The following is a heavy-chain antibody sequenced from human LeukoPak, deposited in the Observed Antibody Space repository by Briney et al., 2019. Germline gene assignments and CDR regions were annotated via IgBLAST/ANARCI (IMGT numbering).Heavy chain of an antibody. V-gene: IGHV1-69*06. Sequence: SVKVSCKASGGTCSSYAISWVRQAPGQGLEWMGGIIPIFGTANYAQKFQGRVTITADKSTSTAYMELSSLRSEGTAVYYCAITLITNTYSSGWSFDYWGQGTLVTVSS. CDR3: AITLITNTYSSGWSFDY. CDR2: IIPIFGTA. D-gene: IGHD6-19*01. J-gene: IGHJ4*02. CDR1: GGTCSSYA.